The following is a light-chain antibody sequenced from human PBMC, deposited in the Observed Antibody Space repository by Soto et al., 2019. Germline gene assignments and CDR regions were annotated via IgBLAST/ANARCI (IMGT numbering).Light chain of an antibody. J-gene: IGLJ3*02. CDR3: NSYAGSNNWV. V-gene: IGLV2-8*01. Sequence: QSALTQPASVSGSPGQSIASSCTGTSSDVGGYNYVSWYQQHPGKATTLMIYEVSKRPSGVPDRFSGSKSGNTASLTVSGLQAEYEADYYCNSYAGSNNWVFGGGTKLTV. CDR2: EVS. CDR1: SSDVGGYNY.